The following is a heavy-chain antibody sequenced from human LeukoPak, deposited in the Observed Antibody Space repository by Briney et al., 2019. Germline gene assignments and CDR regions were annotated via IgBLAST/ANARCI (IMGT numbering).Heavy chain of an antibody. CDR2: IYPAGNT. Sequence: GGSLRLSCAASGFTFSSYSMNWVRQAPGKGLEWVSIIYPAGNTFYADSAKGRFTISRDSSKNILYLQMNSLTAEDTAIYYCTRLRDMVAFDIWGQGTKVTVSS. CDR1: GFTFSSYS. J-gene: IGHJ3*02. V-gene: IGHV3-53*01. D-gene: IGHD3-10*01. CDR3: TRLRDMVAFDI.